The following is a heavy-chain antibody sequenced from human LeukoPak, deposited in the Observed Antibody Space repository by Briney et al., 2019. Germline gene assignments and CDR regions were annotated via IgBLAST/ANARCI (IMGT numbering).Heavy chain of an antibody. CDR3: ARAPRNSSTMLDF. J-gene: IGHJ4*02. CDR1: GYTFTSYW. V-gene: IGHV1-46*01. Sequence: AASVKVSCKASGYTFTSYWIQWVRQAPGQGLEWMGLINPDDGSIAYAHRFQGRVIMTRDTSTSTAYMDLSSLRSGDTAVYHCARAPRNSSTMLDFWGQGTLVTISS. D-gene: IGHD6-13*01. CDR2: INPDDGSI.